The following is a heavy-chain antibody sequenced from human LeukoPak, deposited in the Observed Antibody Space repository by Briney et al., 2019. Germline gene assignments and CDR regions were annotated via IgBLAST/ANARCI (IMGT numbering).Heavy chain of an antibody. Sequence: PSETLSLTWTVSGGSISSGSYYWSWIRQPAGKGLEWIGRIYTSGSTNYNPSLKSRVTISVDTSKNQFSLKLSSVTAADTAVYYCARAHLGANYYYYYMDVWGKGTTVTVSS. CDR1: GGSISSGSYY. V-gene: IGHV4-61*02. J-gene: IGHJ6*03. CDR3: ARAHLGANYYYYYMDV. D-gene: IGHD1-26*01. CDR2: IYTSGST.